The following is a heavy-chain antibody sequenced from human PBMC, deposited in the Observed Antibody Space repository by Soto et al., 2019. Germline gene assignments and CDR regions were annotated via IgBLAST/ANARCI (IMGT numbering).Heavy chain of an antibody. V-gene: IGHV3-33*01. CDR2: IWYDGSNK. CDR3: ARDTSSSWYLDYYYGMDV. Sequence: QVQLVESGGGVVQPGRSLRLSCAASGFTFSSYGMHWVRQAPGKGLEWVAVIWYDGSNKYYADSVKGRFTISRDNSKNTLYLQMNSLRAEDTAVYYCARDTSSSWYLDYYYGMDVWGQGTTVTDSS. D-gene: IGHD6-13*01. CDR1: GFTFSSYG. J-gene: IGHJ6*02.